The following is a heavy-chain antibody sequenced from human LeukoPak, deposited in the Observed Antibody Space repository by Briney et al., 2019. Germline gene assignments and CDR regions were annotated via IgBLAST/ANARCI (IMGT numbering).Heavy chain of an antibody. V-gene: IGHV3-21*01. CDR2: ISSSSSYI. Sequence: PGGSLSLSCAASGFTFSSYSMNWVRQAPGKGLEWVSSISSSSSYIYYADSVKGRFTISRDNAKNSLYLQMNSLRAEDTAVYYCARDDSPYLGYYGMDVWGQGTTVTVSS. CDR3: ARDDSPYLGYYGMDV. J-gene: IGHJ6*02. D-gene: IGHD3-16*01. CDR1: GFTFSSYS.